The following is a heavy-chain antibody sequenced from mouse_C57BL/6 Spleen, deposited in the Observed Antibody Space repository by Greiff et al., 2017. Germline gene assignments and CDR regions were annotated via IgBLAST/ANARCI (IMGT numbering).Heavy chain of an antibody. Sequence: VQLKESGAELVRPGASVTLSCKASGYTFTDYEMHWVKQTPVHGLEWIGAIDPETGGTAYNQKFKGKAILTADKSSSTAYMELRSLTSEDSAVYYCTRWGYGRENYYAMDYWGQGTSVTVSS. V-gene: IGHV1-15*01. CDR3: TRWGYGRENYYAMDY. D-gene: IGHD1-1*01. CDR1: GYTFTDYE. CDR2: IDPETGGT. J-gene: IGHJ4*01.